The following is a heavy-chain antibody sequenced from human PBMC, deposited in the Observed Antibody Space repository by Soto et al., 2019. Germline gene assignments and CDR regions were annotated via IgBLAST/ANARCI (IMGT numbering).Heavy chain of an antibody. Sequence: ASVKVSCKASGYTFTXYGITWVRQAPGQGLEWMGWISAYNGDTHYTQRLQGRVTMTTDTSTSTAYMELRSLRSDDTAVYYCATNSGYDSDNWFEPWGQGTLVTVSS. J-gene: IGHJ5*02. V-gene: IGHV1-18*01. CDR1: GYTFTXYG. CDR2: ISAYNGDT. CDR3: ATNSGYDSDNWFEP. D-gene: IGHD5-12*01.